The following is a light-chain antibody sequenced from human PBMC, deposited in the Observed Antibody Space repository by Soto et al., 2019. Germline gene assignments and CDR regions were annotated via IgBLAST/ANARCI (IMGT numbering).Light chain of an antibody. CDR3: QQLNSYRIT. V-gene: IGKV1-9*01. J-gene: IGKJ3*01. CDR2: AAS. Sequence: DIQLTQSPSFLSASVGDRVTITCRASQGIASYLVWYQQKPGKAPKLLIYAASTLQSGVPSRFSGSGSGTEFTLRLSSVQPEDFATYYCQQLNSYRITFGPGTKVDIK. CDR1: QGIASY.